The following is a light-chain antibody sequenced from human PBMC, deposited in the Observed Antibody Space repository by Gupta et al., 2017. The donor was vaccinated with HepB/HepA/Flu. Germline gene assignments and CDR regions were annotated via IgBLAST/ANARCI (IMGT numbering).Light chain of an antibody. CDR2: DAS. J-gene: IGKJ1*01. V-gene: IGKV3-11*01. Sequence: ELVLTQSPATLYLSPGERATLSCRASQNVYNYLVWYQQKPGQPPRLLIYDASNRATGIPARFSGSGSGTDFTPPISSLEPEDFSVYYCQQGKDCPTFGQGTKVEIK. CDR1: QNVYNY. CDR3: QQGKDCPT.